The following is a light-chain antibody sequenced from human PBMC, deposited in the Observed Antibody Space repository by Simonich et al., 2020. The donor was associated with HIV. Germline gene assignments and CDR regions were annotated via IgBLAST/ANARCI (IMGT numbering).Light chain of an antibody. Sequence: DIQMTQSPSSVSASVGDRVTITCRASQSISSWLAWYRQKPRKAPKLLIYKASSLESGGPSRFSGSGSGTEFTLTISSLQPDDFATYYCQQYKSYPFTFGPGTKVDIK. J-gene: IGKJ3*01. CDR1: QSISSW. CDR2: KAS. V-gene: IGKV1-5*03. CDR3: QQYKSYPFT.